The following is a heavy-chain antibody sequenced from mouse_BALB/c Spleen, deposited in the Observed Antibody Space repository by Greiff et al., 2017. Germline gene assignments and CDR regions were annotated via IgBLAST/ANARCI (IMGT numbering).Heavy chain of an antibody. J-gene: IGHJ3*01. CDR2: IDPSDSET. CDR1: GYSFTSYW. V-gene: IGHV1S126*01. CDR3: ARKMAY. Sequence: VKLVESGPQLVRPGASVKISCKASGYSFTSYWMHWVKQRPGQGLEWIGMIDPSDSETRLNQKFKDKATLTVDKSSSTAYMQLSSPTSEDSAVYYCARKMAYWGQGTLVTVSA.